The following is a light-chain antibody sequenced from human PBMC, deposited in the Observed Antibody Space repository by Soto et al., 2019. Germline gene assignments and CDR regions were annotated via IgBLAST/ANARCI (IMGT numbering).Light chain of an antibody. CDR1: QRVSSTY. CDR3: QQYGSSLCT. J-gene: IGKJ4*02. CDR2: GAS. V-gene: IGKV3-20*01. Sequence: IVVTHSAGTLSLSPGERATLSCRATQRVSSTYLAWYQQKPGQAPRLLIYGASSRATGIPDRFSGSGSGTDFTLTISRLEPEDFAVYYCQQYGSSLCTFGEGTKVDIK.